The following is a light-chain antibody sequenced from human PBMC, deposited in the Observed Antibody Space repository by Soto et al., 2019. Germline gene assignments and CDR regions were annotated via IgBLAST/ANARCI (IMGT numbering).Light chain of an antibody. J-gene: IGLJ1*01. CDR3: SSFTSSSTFV. CDR2: DVS. Sequence: QSALAQPASVSGSRGQSITISCTGTSSDVGRYNYVSWFQQHPGKVPKLIIYDVSNWPSGVSYRFSGSKSGNTASLTISGLHPEDEADYYCSSFTSSSTFVFGTGTKLTVL. CDR1: SSDVGRYNY. V-gene: IGLV2-14*03.